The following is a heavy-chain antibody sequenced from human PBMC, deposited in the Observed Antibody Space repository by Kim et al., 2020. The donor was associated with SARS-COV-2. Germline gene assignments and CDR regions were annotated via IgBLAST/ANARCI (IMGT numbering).Heavy chain of an antibody. CDR2: IYHSGST. J-gene: IGHJ4*02. V-gene: IGHV4-38-2*02. Sequence: SETLSLTCTVSGYSISSGYYWGWIRQPPGKGLEWIGSIYHSGSTYYNPSLKSRVTISVDTSKNQFSLKLSSVTAADTAVYYCARDNKSKAMFDYWGQGTLVTVSS. CDR3: ARDNKSKAMFDY. CDR1: GYSISSGYY. D-gene: IGHD2-2*01.